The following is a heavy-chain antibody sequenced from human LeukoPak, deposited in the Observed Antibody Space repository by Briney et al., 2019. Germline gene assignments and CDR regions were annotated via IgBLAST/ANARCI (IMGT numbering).Heavy chain of an antibody. CDR2: ISAYNGNT. D-gene: IGHD4-17*01. V-gene: IGHV1-18*01. Sequence: SSVKVSCKASGYTFTSYGISWVRQAPGQGLEWMGWISAYNGNTNYAQKLQGGVTMTTDTSTSTAYMELRSLRSDDTAVYYCARVSYGDYVWGHMNWGQGTLVTVSS. CDR3: ARVSYGDYVWGHMN. J-gene: IGHJ4*02. CDR1: GYTFTSYG.